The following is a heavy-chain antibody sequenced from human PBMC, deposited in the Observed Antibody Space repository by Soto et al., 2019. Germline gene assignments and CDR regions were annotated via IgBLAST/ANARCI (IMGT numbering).Heavy chain of an antibody. D-gene: IGHD3-10*01. V-gene: IGHV3-23*01. CDR3: ARETRALLWFGELSQ. J-gene: IGHJ4*02. Sequence: GGSLRLSCAASGFTFSSYAMSWVRQAPGKGLEWVSAISGSGGSTSYADSVKGRFTISRDNSKNTLYLQMNSLRAEDTAVYYCARETRALLWFGELSQWGQGTLVTVSS. CDR2: ISGSGGST. CDR1: GFTFSSYA.